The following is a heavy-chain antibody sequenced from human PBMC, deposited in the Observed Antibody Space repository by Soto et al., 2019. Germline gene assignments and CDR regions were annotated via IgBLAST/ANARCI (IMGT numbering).Heavy chain of an antibody. J-gene: IGHJ4*02. CDR2: GSYSGTT. CDR1: GVSVSSGSFY. D-gene: IGHD4-17*01. V-gene: IGHV4-61*01. CDR3: ARGATVTQYDY. Sequence: SETLSLTCTVSGVSVSSGSFYWAWIRQPPGKGLEWIGFGSYSGTTNYKPSLKSRVTISVDTSRSQISLKVSSLTAADTAVYYCARGATVTQYDYWGQGTLVTVSS.